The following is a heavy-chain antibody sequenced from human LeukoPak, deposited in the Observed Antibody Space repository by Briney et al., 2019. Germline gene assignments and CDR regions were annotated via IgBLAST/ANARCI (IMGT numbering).Heavy chain of an antibody. CDR1: GYTFTTYY. V-gene: IGHV1-46*01. J-gene: IGHJ4*02. CDR3: ARDLYLGYYDSSGYRHY. CDR2: INPSGGST. D-gene: IGHD3-22*01. Sequence: ASVNVSCKASGYTFTTYYIHWVRQAPGQGLEWMGVINPSGGSTSFAQKFQARLTMTRDTSTSTVYMELSGLRSEDTAVYYCARDLYLGYYDSSGYRHYWGQGTLVTVSS.